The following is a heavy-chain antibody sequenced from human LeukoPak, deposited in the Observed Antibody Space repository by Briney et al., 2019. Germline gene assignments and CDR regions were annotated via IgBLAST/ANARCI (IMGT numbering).Heavy chain of an antibody. J-gene: IGHJ4*02. V-gene: IGHV3-53*01. Sequence: QPGGSLRLSCAASGFSFNNYVMSWVRQAPGKGLEWVSVLYSGGSTYYADSVKGRFTISRDNSKNTLYLQMNSLRAEDTAVYYCAREVPNSSGQLDYWGQGTLVTVSS. CDR2: LYSGGST. D-gene: IGHD3-22*01. CDR3: AREVPNSSGQLDY. CDR1: GFSFNNYV.